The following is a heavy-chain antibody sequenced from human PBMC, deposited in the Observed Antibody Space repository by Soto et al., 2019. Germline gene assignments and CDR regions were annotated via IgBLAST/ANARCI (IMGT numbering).Heavy chain of an antibody. V-gene: IGHV1-69*01. CDR1: GGTFSSYA. CDR3: ASPKCRFWQQLDP. J-gene: IGHJ5*02. Sequence: QVQLVQSGAEVKKPGSSVKVSCKASGGTFSSYAISWVRQAPGQGLEWMGGIIPIFGTANYAQKLQGRVTITAAEATRTAYMALSSLRSEDTAVYYCASPKCRFWQQLDPWGQGTLVTVSS. D-gene: IGHD3-3*01. CDR2: IIPIFGTA.